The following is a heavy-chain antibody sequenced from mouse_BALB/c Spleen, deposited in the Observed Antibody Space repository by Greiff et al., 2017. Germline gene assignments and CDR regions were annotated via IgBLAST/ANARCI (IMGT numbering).Heavy chain of an antibody. CDR1: GFTFTDYY. CDR3: ARGPHDGYWFAY. J-gene: IGHJ3*01. Sequence: EVQRVESGGGLVQPGGSLRLSCATSGFTFTDYYMSWVRQPPGKALEWLGFIRNKANGYTTEYSASVKGRFTISRDNSQSILYLQMNTLRAEDSATYYCARGPHDGYWFAYWGQGTLVTVSA. D-gene: IGHD2-3*01. V-gene: IGHV7-3*02. CDR2: IRNKANGYTT.